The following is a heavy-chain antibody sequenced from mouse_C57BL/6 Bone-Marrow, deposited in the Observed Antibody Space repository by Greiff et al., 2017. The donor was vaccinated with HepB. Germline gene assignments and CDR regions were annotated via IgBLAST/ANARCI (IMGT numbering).Heavy chain of an antibody. V-gene: IGHV1-26*01. CDR1: GYTFTDYY. CDR3: ARSFVDV. Sequence: EVQLQQSGPELVKPGASVKISCKASGYTFTDYYMNWVKQSHGKSLEWIGDINPNNGGTSYNQKFKGKATLTVDKSSSTAYMELRSLTSEDSAVYYCARSFVDVWGTGTTVTVSS. CDR2: INPNNGGT. J-gene: IGHJ1*03.